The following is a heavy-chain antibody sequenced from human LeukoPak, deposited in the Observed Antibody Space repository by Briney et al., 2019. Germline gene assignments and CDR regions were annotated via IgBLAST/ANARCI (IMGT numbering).Heavy chain of an antibody. J-gene: IGHJ5*02. Sequence: SETLSLTCAVYGGSFSGYYWSWIRQPPGKGLEWIGEINHSGSTNYNPSLKSRVTISVDTSKNQFSLKLSSVTAADTAVYYCARRKSYYYGSGRSKGWFDPWGQGTLVTVSS. D-gene: IGHD3-10*01. CDR2: INHSGST. V-gene: IGHV4-34*01. CDR3: ARRKSYYYGSGRSKGWFDP. CDR1: GGSFSGYY.